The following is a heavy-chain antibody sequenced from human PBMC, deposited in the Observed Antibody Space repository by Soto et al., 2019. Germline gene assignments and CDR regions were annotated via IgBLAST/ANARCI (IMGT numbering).Heavy chain of an antibody. CDR1: GGSFSGYY. V-gene: IGHV4-34*01. CDR2: INHSGST. J-gene: IGHJ6*03. D-gene: IGHD3-3*01. Sequence: SETLSLTCAVYGGSFSGYYWSWIRQPPGKGLEWIGEINHSGSTNYNPSLKSRVTISVDTSKNQFSLKLSSVTAADTAVYYCARHEEGYDFSGYYYLDVWGQRTNVTVSS. CDR3: ARHEEGYDFSGYYYLDV.